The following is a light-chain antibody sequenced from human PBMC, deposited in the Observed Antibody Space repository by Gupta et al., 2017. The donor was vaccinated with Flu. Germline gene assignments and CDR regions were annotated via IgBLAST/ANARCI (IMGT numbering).Light chain of an antibody. CDR2: EVS. CDR3: GSYAGSNQYV. Sequence: SALTQPPSASGSPDPSVTIPCPGTSPDVGGSNPVSWYHHHPATAHNLIIYEVSNRAAGVPDRFSGSKSGNTASLTVSGLQQEEEADYYGGSYAGSNQYVFGGGTKVTVL. CDR1: SPDVGGSNP. V-gene: IGLV2-8*01. J-gene: IGLJ3*02.